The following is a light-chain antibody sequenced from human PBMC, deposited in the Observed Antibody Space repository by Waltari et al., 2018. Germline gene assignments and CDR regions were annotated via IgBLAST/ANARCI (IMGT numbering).Light chain of an antibody. CDR1: QNVNNF. CDR2: DTS. Sequence: EPVLTQSPVTLSLSAGERATPSCRASQNVNNFLAWYQQKPGQAPRLLIYDTSNRATGIPARFSGSGSGTDFTLKISSLEPEDFAVYYCQQRHSWPLTFGGGTKVEI. V-gene: IGKV3-11*01. J-gene: IGKJ4*01. CDR3: QQRHSWPLT.